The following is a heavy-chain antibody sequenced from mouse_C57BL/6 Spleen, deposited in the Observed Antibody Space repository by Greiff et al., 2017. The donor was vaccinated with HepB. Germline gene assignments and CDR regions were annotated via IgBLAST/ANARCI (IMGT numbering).Heavy chain of an antibody. V-gene: IGHV1-64*01. CDR2: IHPNSGST. D-gene: IGHD1-1*01. CDR3: ARFVIVYAMDY. CDR1: GYTFTSYW. J-gene: IGHJ4*01. Sequence: QVQLQQPGAELVKPGASVKLSCKASGYTFTSYWMHWVKQRPGQGLEWIGMIHPNSGSTNYNEKFKSKATLTVDKSSSTAYMQLSSLTSEDSAVYYCARFVIVYAMDYWGQGTSVTVSS.